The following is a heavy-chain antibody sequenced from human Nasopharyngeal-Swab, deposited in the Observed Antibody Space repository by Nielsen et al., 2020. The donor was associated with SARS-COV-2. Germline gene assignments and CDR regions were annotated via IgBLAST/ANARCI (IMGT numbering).Heavy chain of an antibody. CDR1: GYTFTSYD. V-gene: IGHV1-8*03. J-gene: IGHJ6*02. Sequence: SVTVSCQASGYTFTSYDINWVRQATGQGLEWMGWMNPNSVNTGYAQKFQGRVTITRNTSISTAYMELSSLRSEDTAVYYCARDRDIVVVPASGMDVWGQGTTVTVSS. CDR2: MNPNSVNT. D-gene: IGHD2-2*01. CDR3: ARDRDIVVVPASGMDV.